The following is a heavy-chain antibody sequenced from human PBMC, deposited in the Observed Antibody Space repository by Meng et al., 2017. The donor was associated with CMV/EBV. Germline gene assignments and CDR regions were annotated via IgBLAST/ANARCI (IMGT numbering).Heavy chain of an antibody. CDR1: GFIFNNYV. J-gene: IGHJ5*02. CDR2: IRNDGSNK. Sequence: LTGAASGFIFNNYVMHWVRQAPGKGLEWVAFIRNDGSNKYYAESVKGRFTISRDNSRNTLYLQMNSLRGEDTAVYYCAREADCTRTTCPPGSWGQGTLVTVSS. V-gene: IGHV3-30*02. D-gene: IGHD1-7*01. CDR3: AREADCTRTTCPPGS.